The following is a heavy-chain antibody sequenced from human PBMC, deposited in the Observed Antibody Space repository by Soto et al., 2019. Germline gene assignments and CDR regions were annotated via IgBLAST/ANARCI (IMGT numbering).Heavy chain of an antibody. J-gene: IGHJ4*02. CDR3: PRPKTTVPSYDY. CDR2: IYYSGST. Sequence: PSETLSLTCTVSGGSISSGGYYWSWIRQHPGKGLEWIGYIYYSGSTYYNPSLKSRVTISVDTSKNQFSLKLSSVTAADTAVYYCPRPKTTVPSYDYGAKETLVTVP. D-gene: IGHD4-17*01. V-gene: IGHV4-31*03. CDR1: GGSISSGGYY.